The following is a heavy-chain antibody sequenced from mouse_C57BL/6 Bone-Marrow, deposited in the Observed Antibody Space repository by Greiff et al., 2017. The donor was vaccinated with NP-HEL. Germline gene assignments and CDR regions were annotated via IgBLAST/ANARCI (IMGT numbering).Heavy chain of an antibody. J-gene: IGHJ3*01. CDR2: IYPGSGNT. CDR3: ARQLRRRAWFAY. Sequence: QVQLKESGAELVRPGASVKLSCKASGYTFTDYYINWVKQRPGQGLEWIARIYPGSGNTYYNEKFKGKATLTAEKSSSTAYMQLSSLTSEDSAVYFCARQLRRRAWFAYWGQGTLVTVSA. D-gene: IGHD3-2*02. CDR1: GYTFTDYY. V-gene: IGHV1-76*01.